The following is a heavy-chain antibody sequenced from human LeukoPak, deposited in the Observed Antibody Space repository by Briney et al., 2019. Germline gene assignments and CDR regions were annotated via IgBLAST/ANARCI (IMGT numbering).Heavy chain of an antibody. V-gene: IGHV3-30*19. Sequence: PGGSLRLSCAASGFTFSSYGMHWVRQAPGKGLEWVAVIWYDGSNKYYADSVKGRFTISRDNSKNTLYLQMNSLRAEDTAVYYCARLPETPHDAFDIWGQGTMVTVSS. CDR3: ARLPETPHDAFDI. CDR2: IWYDGSNK. J-gene: IGHJ3*02. CDR1: GFTFSSYG.